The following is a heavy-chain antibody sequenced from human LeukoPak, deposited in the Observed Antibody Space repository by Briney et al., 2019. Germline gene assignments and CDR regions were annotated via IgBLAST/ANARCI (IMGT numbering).Heavy chain of an antibody. CDR2: IGTAGDT. V-gene: IGHV3-13*01. CDR3: ARERLGATKRVGNYDFDL. J-gene: IGHJ2*01. D-gene: IGHD1-7*01. Sequence: GGSLRLSCAASGFTFSNYDMHWVRQAAGKGLEWISTIGTAGDTYYLASVEGRFTISRENAKNSLYLQINSLRAGDTAIYYCARERLGATKRVGNYDFDLWGRGTLVTVSS. CDR1: GFTFSNYD.